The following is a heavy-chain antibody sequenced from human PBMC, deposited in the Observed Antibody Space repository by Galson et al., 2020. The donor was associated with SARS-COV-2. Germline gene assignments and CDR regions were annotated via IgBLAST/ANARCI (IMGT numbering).Heavy chain of an antibody. CDR2: IFYDGSNK. V-gene: IGHV3-33*01. Sequence: GGSLRLSCAVSGFTFENHAMHWVRQAPGKGLEWVAQIFYDGSNKYYLDSVKGRFTISRDNSENTVSLQIDNLRAEDTAVYFCARDGQLSSGWAFDYWGQGTLVTVSS. D-gene: IGHD6-19*01. CDR1: GFTFENHA. CDR3: ARDGQLSSGWAFDY. J-gene: IGHJ4*02.